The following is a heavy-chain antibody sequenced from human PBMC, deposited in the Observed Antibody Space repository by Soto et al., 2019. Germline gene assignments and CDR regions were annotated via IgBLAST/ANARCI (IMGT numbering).Heavy chain of an antibody. D-gene: IGHD1-26*01. CDR1: GGTFSSYA. Sequence: QVQLVQSGAEGKKPGSSVKVSCKASGGTFSSYAISWLRQAPGQGLEWMGGIIPIFGTANYPQEFQGRVTITADESTSTAYMELSSLRSEDTAVYYCASGGDTTRYYYGMDVWGQGTTVTVSS. CDR3: ASGGDTTRYYYGMDV. J-gene: IGHJ6*02. V-gene: IGHV1-69*12. CDR2: IIPIFGTA.